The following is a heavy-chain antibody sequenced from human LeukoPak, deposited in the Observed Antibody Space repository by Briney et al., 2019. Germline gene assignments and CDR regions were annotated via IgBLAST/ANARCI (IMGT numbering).Heavy chain of an antibody. CDR1: GFTFSSYA. CDR3: AKSGGPIFGVVIPFDC. J-gene: IGHJ4*02. D-gene: IGHD3-3*01. V-gene: IGHV3-23*01. CDR2: ISGSGGST. Sequence: GGSLRLSCAASGFTFSSYAMSWVRQAPGKGLEWVSAISGSGGSTYYADSVKGRFTISRDNSKNTLYLQMNSLRAEDTAVYYCAKSGGPIFGVVIPFDCWGQGTLLTVSS.